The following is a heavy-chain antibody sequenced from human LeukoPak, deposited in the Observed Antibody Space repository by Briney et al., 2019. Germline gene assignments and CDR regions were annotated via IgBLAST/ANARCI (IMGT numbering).Heavy chain of an antibody. V-gene: IGHV3-7*01. D-gene: IGHD6-13*01. CDR1: GFTFRNYW. CDR3: ARNDVAAAGDY. Sequence: GGSLRLSCEVSGFTFRNYWMTWVRQAPGRGLEWVANIKPDGSEKNYVDSVKGRFTISRDDAKNSQFLQMNSLRPEDTAVYFCARNDVAAAGDYWGQGTLVTVSS. CDR2: IKPDGSEK. J-gene: IGHJ4*02.